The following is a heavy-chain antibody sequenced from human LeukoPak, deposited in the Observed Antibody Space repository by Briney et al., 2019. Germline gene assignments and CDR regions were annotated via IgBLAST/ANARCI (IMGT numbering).Heavy chain of an antibody. V-gene: IGHV1-18*01. CDR3: ARADIVVVVAASGLYAFDI. CDR1: GYTFTSYA. Sequence: ASVKVSCKASGYTFTSYAMHWVRQAPGQRLEWMGWISAYNGNTNYAQKLQGRVTMTTDTSTSTAYMELRSLRSDDTAVYYCARADIVVVVAASGLYAFDIWGQGTMVTVSS. J-gene: IGHJ3*02. CDR2: ISAYNGNT. D-gene: IGHD2-15*01.